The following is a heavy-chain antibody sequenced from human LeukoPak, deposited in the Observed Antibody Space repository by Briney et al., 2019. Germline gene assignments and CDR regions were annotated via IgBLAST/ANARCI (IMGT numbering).Heavy chain of an antibody. CDR3: ARRTTRTYYYDSSGYLFDY. V-gene: IGHV4-34*01. Sequence: SETLSLTCAVYGGSFSGYYWSWIRQPPGKGLEWIGEINHSGSTNYNPSLKSRVTISVDTSKNQFSLKLSSVTAADTAVYYCARRTTRTYYYDSSGYLFDYWGQGTLVTVSS. J-gene: IGHJ4*02. CDR2: INHSGST. CDR1: GGSFSGYY. D-gene: IGHD3-22*01.